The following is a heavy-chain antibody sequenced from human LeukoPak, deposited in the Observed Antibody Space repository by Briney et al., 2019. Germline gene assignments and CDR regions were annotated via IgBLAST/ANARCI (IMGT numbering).Heavy chain of an antibody. CDR1: GFTFSSYS. J-gene: IGHJ5*02. D-gene: IGHD4-4*01. CDR3: ARDHYSNYGHNWFDP. CDR2: ISSSGSTI. Sequence: GGSLRLSCAASGFTFSSYSMNWVRQAPGKGLEWVSYISSSGSTIYYADSVKGRFTISRDNAKNSLYLQMNSLRAEDTAVYYCARDHYSNYGHNWFDPWGQGTLVTVSS. V-gene: IGHV3-48*04.